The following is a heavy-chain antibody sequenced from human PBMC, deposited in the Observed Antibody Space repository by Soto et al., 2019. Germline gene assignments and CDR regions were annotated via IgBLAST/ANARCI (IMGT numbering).Heavy chain of an antibody. CDR1: GFTFSSYA. D-gene: IGHD2-2*01. J-gene: IGHJ3*02. CDR3: AKDRAGIVVVPAAIGAFDI. V-gene: IGHV3-23*01. CDR2: ISGSGGST. Sequence: EVQLLESGGGLVQPGGSLRLSCAASGFTFSSYAMSWVRQAPGKGLEWVSAISGSGGSTYYADSVKGRFTISRDNSKNTLYLQMNSLRAEDTAVYYCAKDRAGIVVVPAAIGAFDIWGQGTMVTVSS.